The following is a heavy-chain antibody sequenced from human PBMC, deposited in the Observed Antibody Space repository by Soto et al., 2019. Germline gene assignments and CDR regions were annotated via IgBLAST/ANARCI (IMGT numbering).Heavy chain of an antibody. CDR2: ISPYKGNT. CDR1: GYTFTNCG. V-gene: IGHV1-18*01. Sequence: ASVKVSCKASGYTFTNCGIAWVRQAPGQGLEWMGWISPYKGNTHYAQKFQGRVTMTTDTSTSTAYMELRSLRSDDTAVYYCARDSDGSGSYYTDYWGQGTLVTVSS. D-gene: IGHD3-10*01. J-gene: IGHJ4*02. CDR3: ARDSDGSGSYYTDY.